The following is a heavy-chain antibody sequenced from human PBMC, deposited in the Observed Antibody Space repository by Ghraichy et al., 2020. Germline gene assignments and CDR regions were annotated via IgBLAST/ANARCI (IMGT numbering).Heavy chain of an antibody. CDR3: ARVTKASSKDPGVLQPYSY. CDR2: IRGSGDGS. D-gene: IGHD4-11*01. J-gene: IGHJ4*02. V-gene: IGHV3-23*01. Sequence: GGSLRLSCAASGFTFSSYAMSWVRQAPGKGLDWVSSIRGSGDGSYYADSVKGRFTISRDNSKNTLYLQMNSLRADDTAVDYCARVTKASSKDPGVLQPYSYWGQGTLVTVSS. CDR1: GFTFSSYA.